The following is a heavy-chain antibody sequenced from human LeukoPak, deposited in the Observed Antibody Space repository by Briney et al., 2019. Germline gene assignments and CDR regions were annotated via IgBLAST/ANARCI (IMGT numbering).Heavy chain of an antibody. CDR1: GGSISSYY. J-gene: IGHJ4*02. CDR2: IYYSGST. CDR3: ARQQNYFDY. V-gene: IGHV4-59*08. Sequence: TSETLSLTCTVSGGSISSYYWSWIRQPPGKGLEWIGYIYYSGSTNYNPSLKSRVTISVDTSKNQFSLKLGSVTAADTAVYYCARQQNYFDYWGQGTLVTVSS.